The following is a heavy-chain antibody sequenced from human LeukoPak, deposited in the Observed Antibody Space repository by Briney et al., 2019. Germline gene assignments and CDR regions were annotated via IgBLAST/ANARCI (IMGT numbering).Heavy chain of an antibody. V-gene: IGHV4-59*01. D-gene: IGHD3-22*01. Sequence: SETLSLTCTVSGASISSYYWSWIRQPPGKGLEWIGYIYYSGSTNYNPSLKSRVTISVDTSKNQFSLKLSSVTAADTAMYYCARDKGYYDSSGYLKAFDIWGQGTMVTVSS. J-gene: IGHJ3*02. CDR1: GASISSYY. CDR2: IYYSGST. CDR3: ARDKGYYDSSGYLKAFDI.